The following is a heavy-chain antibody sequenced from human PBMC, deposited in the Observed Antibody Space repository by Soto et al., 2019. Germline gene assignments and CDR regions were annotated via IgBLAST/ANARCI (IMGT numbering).Heavy chain of an antibody. Sequence: GASVKVSCKASGYTFTSYDINWVRQATGQGLEWMGWMNPNSGNTGYAQKFQGRVTMTRNTSISTAYMELSSLRSEDTAVYYCATRLGYCSGGSYRTHYYYGMDVWGQGTTVTVSS. J-gene: IGHJ6*02. D-gene: IGHD2-15*01. CDR3: ATRLGYCSGGSYRTHYYYGMDV. V-gene: IGHV1-8*01. CDR2: MNPNSGNT. CDR1: GYTFTSYD.